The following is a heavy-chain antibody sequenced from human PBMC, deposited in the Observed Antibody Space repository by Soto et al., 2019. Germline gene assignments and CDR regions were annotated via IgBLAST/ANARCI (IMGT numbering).Heavy chain of an antibody. CDR2: IYWGDDK. J-gene: IGHJ4*02. D-gene: IGHD3-3*01. CDR3: AHRVLRAVFGLVTTTAIYFDF. Sequence: QITLNESGPTVVNPTETLTLTCTFSGFSLTTSGVGVGWVRQSPGKAPEWLAFIYWGDDKRYSTSLKSRLTITKDTSKNQVVRTMANVDPADTATYYCAHRVLRAVFGLVTTTAIYFDFWGQGTPVVVSS. V-gene: IGHV2-5*02. CDR1: GFSLTTSGVG.